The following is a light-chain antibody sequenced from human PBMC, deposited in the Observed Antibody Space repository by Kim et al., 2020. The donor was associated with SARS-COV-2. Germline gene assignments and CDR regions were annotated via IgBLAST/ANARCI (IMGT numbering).Light chain of an antibody. CDR2: EVS. J-gene: IGKJ5*01. Sequence: QPPSNSFKSGLVLLHSNGKACLCWYVQKPGQSPQLLVYEVSNRFSGLPDRVSGSGSGTEFTLKISRVSAEDVGVYCCMQNIQLPTFGQGTRLEIK. CDR1: LVLLHSNGKAC. V-gene: IGKV2D-29*02. CDR3: MQNIQLPT.